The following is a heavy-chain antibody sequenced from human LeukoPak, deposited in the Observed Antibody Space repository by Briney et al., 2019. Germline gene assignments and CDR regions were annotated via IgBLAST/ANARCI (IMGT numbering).Heavy chain of an antibody. D-gene: IGHD5-12*01. CDR1: GGSISSSSYY. Sequence: SETLSLTCTVSGGSISSSSYYWGWIRQPPGKGLEWIGGIYSSGSTYYNPSLKSRVTISVDTSKNQFSLKLSSVTAADTAVYYCARDATMMGNYFNYWGQGTLVTVSS. V-gene: IGHV4-39*07. CDR3: ARDATMMGNYFNY. CDR2: IYSSGST. J-gene: IGHJ4*02.